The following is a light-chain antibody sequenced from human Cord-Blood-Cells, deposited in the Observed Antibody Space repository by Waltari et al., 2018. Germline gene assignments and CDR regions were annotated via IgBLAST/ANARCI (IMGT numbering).Light chain of an antibody. CDR3: QQYNSYSWT. J-gene: IGKJ1*01. CDR2: KAS. V-gene: IGKV1-5*03. CDR1: QSISSW. Sequence: DIQMTQSPPTLSASVGDRVTIPCRASQSISSWLAWYQQKPGKAPKILIYKASSLESGVPSRISGSGSGTEFTLTISSLQPDDFATYYCQQYNSYSWTFGQGTKVEIK.